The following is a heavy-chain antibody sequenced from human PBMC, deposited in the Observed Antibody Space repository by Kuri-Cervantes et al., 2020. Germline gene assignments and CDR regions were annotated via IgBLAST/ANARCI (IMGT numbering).Heavy chain of an antibody. CDR1: GFTFSNYW. CDR2: IKQDGSEK. Sequence: GESLKISCAASGFTFSNYWMSWVRQAPGKGLEWVANIKQDGSEKYYVDSVKGRFTISRDNSKNTLYLQMNSLRVEDTAVFYCARVGDLRYLGWLNYNYGMDVWGQGTTVTVSS. V-gene: IGHV3-7*01. CDR3: ARVGDLRYLGWLNYNYGMDV. J-gene: IGHJ6*02. D-gene: IGHD3-16*01.